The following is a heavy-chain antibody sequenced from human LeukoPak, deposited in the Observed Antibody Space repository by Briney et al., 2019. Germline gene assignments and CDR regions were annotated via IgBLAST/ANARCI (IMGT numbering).Heavy chain of an antibody. Sequence: PSETLSLTCAVYGGSFSGYYWSWIRQPPGKGLEWIGEINHSGSTNYNPSLKSRVTISVDTSKNQFSLKLGSVTAADTAVYYCARATAMGYFDYWGQGTLVTVSS. D-gene: IGHD5-18*01. CDR3: ARATAMGYFDY. J-gene: IGHJ4*02. CDR1: GGSFSGYY. V-gene: IGHV4-34*01. CDR2: INHSGST.